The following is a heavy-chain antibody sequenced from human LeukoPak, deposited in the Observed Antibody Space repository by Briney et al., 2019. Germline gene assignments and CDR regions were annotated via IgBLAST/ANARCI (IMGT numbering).Heavy chain of an antibody. CDR3: ARDQTKWEPLRRRDYYYMDV. CDR1: GFTFNSYW. CDR2: IKQDGSEK. Sequence: GGSLRLSCAASGFTFNSYWMSWVRQAPGKGLEWVANIKQDGSEKYYVDSVKGRFTISRDNANNSLYLQMNSLRAEDTAVYYCARDQTKWEPLRRRDYYYMDVWGKGTTVTVSS. V-gene: IGHV3-7*01. D-gene: IGHD1-26*01. J-gene: IGHJ6*03.